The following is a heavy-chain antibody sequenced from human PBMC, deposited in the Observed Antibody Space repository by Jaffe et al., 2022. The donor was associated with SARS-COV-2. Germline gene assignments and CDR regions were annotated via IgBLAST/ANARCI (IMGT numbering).Heavy chain of an antibody. CDR3: ARDDDVAGAFFDY. CDR2: INTHNGNT. CDR1: GYNFTKYG. J-gene: IGHJ4*02. V-gene: IGHV1-18*01. Sequence: HVQLVQPGAGVKTPGASVKISCKASGYNFTKYGISWVRQAPGQGLEWVGWINTHNGNTNYAQKLQGRVAMTTEPPTSTAYLELRDLRSDDTAMYYCARDDDVAGAFFDYWGQGTLVTVS. D-gene: IGHD1-1*01.